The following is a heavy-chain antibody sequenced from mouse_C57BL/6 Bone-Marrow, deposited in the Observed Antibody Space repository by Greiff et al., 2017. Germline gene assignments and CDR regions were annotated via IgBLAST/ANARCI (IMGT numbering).Heavy chain of an antibody. CDR1: GFTFSSYG. Sequence: DVQLVESGGDLVKPGGSLKLSCAASGFTFSSYGMSWVRQTPDTRLEWVATISSGGSYTYYPDSVKGRFTISRDNAKNTLYLQMSSLKSEDTAMYYCARPGSSYYFDYWGQGTTLTVSS. J-gene: IGHJ2*01. CDR2: ISSGGSYT. D-gene: IGHD1-1*01. CDR3: ARPGSSYYFDY. V-gene: IGHV5-6*01.